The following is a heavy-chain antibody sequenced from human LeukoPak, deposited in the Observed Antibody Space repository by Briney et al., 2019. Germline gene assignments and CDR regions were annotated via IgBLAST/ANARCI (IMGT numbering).Heavy chain of an antibody. CDR3: ARIRGDGSTFEY. Sequence: GGSLRLSCASSGFTSSSYWMSWVRQAPGKGLEGVANIQQGGRAKYYVDSVKGRFTISRDDAKNSLYLQMDSLRAEDTAVYFCARIRGDGSTFEYWGRGTLVTVSS. CDR2: IQQGGRAK. J-gene: IGHJ4*02. CDR1: GFTSSSYW. D-gene: IGHD5-24*01. V-gene: IGHV3-7*01.